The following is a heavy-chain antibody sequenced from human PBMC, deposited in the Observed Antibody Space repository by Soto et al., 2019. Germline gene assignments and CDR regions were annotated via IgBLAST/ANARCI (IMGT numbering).Heavy chain of an antibody. V-gene: IGHV1-46*03. Sequence: QVQLVQSGAEVKTPGASVKVSCKASGYTFTSNFMVWVRQAPGQGLEWMGIINPRGNRTNYAQKFQGRVTMTGDTSTSTIYMELSSLRSEDTALYYCAREATNFGVVMGLDHWGQGTLVTVSS. CDR3: AREATNFGVVMGLDH. D-gene: IGHD3-3*01. CDR1: GYTFTSNF. CDR2: INPRGNRT. J-gene: IGHJ4*02.